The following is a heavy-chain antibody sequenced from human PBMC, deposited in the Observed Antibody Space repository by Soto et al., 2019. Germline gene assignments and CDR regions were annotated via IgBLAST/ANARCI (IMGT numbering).Heavy chain of an antibody. J-gene: IGHJ4*02. V-gene: IGHV1-2*02. Sequence: SVKGSCKASGYTFTGYYMRWVRQAPGQGLEWMGWINPNSGGTNYAQKFQGRVTMTRDTSISTAYMELSRLRSDDTAVYYCARDRGRSSSLDYWGQGTLVTVYS. D-gene: IGHD6-6*01. CDR3: ARDRGRSSSLDY. CDR1: GYTFTGYY. CDR2: INPNSGGT.